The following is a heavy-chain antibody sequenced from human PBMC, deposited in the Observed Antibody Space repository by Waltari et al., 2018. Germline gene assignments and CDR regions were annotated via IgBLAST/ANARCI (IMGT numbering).Heavy chain of an antibody. V-gene: IGHV4-59*08. Sequence: QVQLQESGPGLVKPSETLSLTCTVSGGSISSYYWSWIRQPPGKGLEWIGYIYYSGSTNYNPSLKSRVTISVDTSKNQFSLKLSSVTAADTAVYYCARLGVHQGDAFDIWGQGTMVTVSS. CDR2: IYYSGST. J-gene: IGHJ3*02. CDR1: GGSISSYY. D-gene: IGHD3-16*01. CDR3: ARLGVHQGDAFDI.